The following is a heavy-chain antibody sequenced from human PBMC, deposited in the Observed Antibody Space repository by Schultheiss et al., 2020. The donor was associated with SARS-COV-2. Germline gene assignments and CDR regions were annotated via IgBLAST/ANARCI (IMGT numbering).Heavy chain of an antibody. D-gene: IGHD1-26*01. CDR3: ARIPTSGSYYYYYGMDV. CDR1: EFSLSPSEVA. V-gene: IGHV2-5*01. Sequence: SGPTLVKPTQTLTLTCTYSEFSLSPSEVALGWIRQPPGKALEWLVLLYWNDDKRFSPSLKNRLTITKDTSKNQVVLTMTNMDPVDTATYYCARIPTSGSYYYYYGMDVWGQGTTVTVSS. CDR2: LYWNDDK. J-gene: IGHJ6*02.